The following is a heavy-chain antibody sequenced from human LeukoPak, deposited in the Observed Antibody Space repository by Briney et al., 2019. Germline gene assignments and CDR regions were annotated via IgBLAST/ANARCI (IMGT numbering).Heavy chain of an antibody. CDR3: AKDQEYLGYDSSGYNWFDP. CDR1: GFTFNSYG. CDR2: ISYDGSNK. J-gene: IGHJ5*02. V-gene: IGHV3-30*19. D-gene: IGHD3-22*01. Sequence: GGSLRLSCAASGFTFNSYGMHWVRQAPGKGLEWVAVISYDGSNKYYADSVKGRFTISRDNSKNTLYLQMNSLRAEDTAVYYCAKDQEYLGYDSSGYNWFDPWGQGTLVTVSS.